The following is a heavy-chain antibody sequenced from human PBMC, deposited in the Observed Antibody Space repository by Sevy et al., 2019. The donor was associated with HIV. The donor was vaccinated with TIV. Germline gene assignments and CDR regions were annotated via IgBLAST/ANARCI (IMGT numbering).Heavy chain of an antibody. Sequence: SETLSLTCTVSGGSISGYYWSWIRQPPGKGLEWIGYISYSGSTNYNPSLQRRATIPVDTSKNEFSLKLSSVTAADTAVYYCARSRVITGTFDYWGQGTLVTVSS. D-gene: IGHD1-20*01. CDR1: GGSISGYY. CDR3: ARSRVITGTFDY. V-gene: IGHV4-59*01. CDR2: ISYSGST. J-gene: IGHJ4*02.